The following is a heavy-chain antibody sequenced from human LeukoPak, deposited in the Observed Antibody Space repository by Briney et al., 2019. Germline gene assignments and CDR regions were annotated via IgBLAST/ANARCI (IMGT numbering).Heavy chain of an antibody. CDR1: GFTFSSYA. V-gene: IGHV3-30-3*01. Sequence: GGSLRLSCAASGFTFSSYAMHWVRQAPGKGLEWVAVISYDGSNKYYADSVKGRFTISRDNSKNTLYLQMNSLRAEDTAVYYCEGGCSSTSCPGGNAFDIWGQGTMVTVSS. J-gene: IGHJ3*02. D-gene: IGHD2-2*01. CDR3: EGGCSSTSCPGGNAFDI. CDR2: ISYDGSNK.